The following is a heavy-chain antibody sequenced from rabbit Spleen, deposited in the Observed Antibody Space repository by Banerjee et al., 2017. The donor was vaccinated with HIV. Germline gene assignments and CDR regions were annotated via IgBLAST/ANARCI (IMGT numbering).Heavy chain of an antibody. V-gene: IGHV1S45*01. D-gene: IGHD6-1*01. CDR2: IYTGSSGST. J-gene: IGHJ4*01. CDR3: IRDAYSHDSYGAFDL. CDR1: GFSFSGGYN. Sequence: QEQLVESGGGLVQPGASLTLTCTASGFSFSGGYNMCWVRQAPGKGLEWIACIYTGSSGSTAYASWAKGRFTISTASATTVTLQMTSLTAADTATYFCIRDAYSHDSYGAFDLWGPGTLVTVS.